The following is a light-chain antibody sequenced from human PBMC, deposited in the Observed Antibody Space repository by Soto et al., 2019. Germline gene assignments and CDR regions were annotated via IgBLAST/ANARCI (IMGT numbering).Light chain of an antibody. Sequence: QRNQSPSTLAASIGYSVTITCRASQSISSWLAWYRQKPGKAPKLLIYDASILESGVPSRFSGSGSGTEFTLTISSLQPDDFATYYCQHYTSYSEAFGQGTKVDNK. J-gene: IGKJ1*01. CDR2: DAS. CDR3: QHYTSYSEA. V-gene: IGKV1-5*01. CDR1: QSISSW.